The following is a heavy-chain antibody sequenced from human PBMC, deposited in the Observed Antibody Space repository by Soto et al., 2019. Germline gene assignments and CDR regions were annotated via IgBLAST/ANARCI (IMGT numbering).Heavy chain of an antibody. D-gene: IGHD3-9*01. J-gene: IGHJ3*02. V-gene: IGHV1-69*08. CDR3: ARDKTPTRYYDILTGYSPDAFDI. Sequence: QVQLVQSGAEVKKPGSSVKVSCKASGGTFSSYTISWVRQAPGQGLEWMGRIIPILGIANYAQKSQGRVTTTADKSTITAYRELGSPSSEDTAVYYCARDKTPTRYYDILTGYSPDAFDIWGQGAMVTVSS. CDR1: GGTFSSYT. CDR2: IIPILGIA.